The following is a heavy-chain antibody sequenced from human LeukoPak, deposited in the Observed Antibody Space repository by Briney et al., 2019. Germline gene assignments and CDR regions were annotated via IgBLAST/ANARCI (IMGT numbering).Heavy chain of an antibody. CDR2: IKQDGSEK. CDR1: GFTFSGYW. V-gene: IGHV3-7*01. D-gene: IGHD3-10*01. CDR3: ARGQKLLWFGEAFDY. J-gene: IGHJ4*02. Sequence: GGSLRLSCAASGFTFSGYWMSWVRQAPGKGLEWVANIKQDGSEKYYVDSVKGRFTISRDNAKNSLYLQMNSLRTEDTAVYYCARGQKLLWFGEAFDYWGQGTLVTVSS.